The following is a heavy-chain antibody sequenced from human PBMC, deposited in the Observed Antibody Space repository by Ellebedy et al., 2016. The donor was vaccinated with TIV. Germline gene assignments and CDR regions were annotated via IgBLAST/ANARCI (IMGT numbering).Heavy chain of an antibody. CDR1: GFTFSIYW. D-gene: IGHD6-13*01. CDR3: ARGGGSSSWYWRF. CDR2: INVEGDEQ. Sequence: GESLKISCVTSGFTFSIYWMSWVRQAPGKGLEWVANINVEGDEQFYADSVRGRFTISRDNSKNSLYLQLSSLRADDSAQYYCARGGGSSSWYWRFWGQGAPVTV. J-gene: IGHJ4*02. V-gene: IGHV3-7*03.